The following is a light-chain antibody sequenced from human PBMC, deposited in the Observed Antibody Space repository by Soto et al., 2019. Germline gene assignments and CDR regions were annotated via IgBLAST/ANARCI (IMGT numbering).Light chain of an antibody. CDR3: QQYGTSPMYT. V-gene: IGKV3-20*01. Sequence: EIVLTQSPGTLSLSPGERATLSCRASQIVSTTYLAWYQQEPGQAPRLLIYGSSSRAPGIPDRFSGSGSGTDFTLTISRLEPEDFAVYYCQQYGTSPMYTFGQGTKLEI. CDR1: QIVSTTY. J-gene: IGKJ2*01. CDR2: GSS.